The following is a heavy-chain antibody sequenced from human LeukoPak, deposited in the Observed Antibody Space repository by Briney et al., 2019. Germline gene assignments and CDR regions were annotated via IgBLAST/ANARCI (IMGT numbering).Heavy chain of an antibody. CDR2: ISGSGGST. D-gene: IGHD6-13*01. CDR1: GFTFSGYA. CDR3: ARKTTAPAAAGTSPDY. V-gene: IGHV3-23*01. J-gene: IGHJ4*02. Sequence: GGSLRLSCAASGFTFSGYAMSWVRQAPGKGLEWVSAISGSGGSTYYADSVKGRFTISRDNSKNTLYLQMNSLRAEDTAVYYCARKTTAPAAAGTSPDYWGQGTLVTVSS.